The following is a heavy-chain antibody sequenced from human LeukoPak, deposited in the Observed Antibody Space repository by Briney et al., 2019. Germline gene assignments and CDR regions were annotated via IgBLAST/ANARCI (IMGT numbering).Heavy chain of an antibody. CDR1: GFTFTSYG. J-gene: IGHJ4*02. CDR3: AKDSSYWALDY. Sequence: QSGGSLRLSCGASGFTFTSYGMHWVRQAPGKGLEWVAFIHYDGSDKYYADSVKGRFTISRDNSKNTLYLQMNSLRAEDTAVYYCAKDSSYWALDYWGQGTLVTVSS. D-gene: IGHD2-15*01. V-gene: IGHV3-30*02. CDR2: IHYDGSDK.